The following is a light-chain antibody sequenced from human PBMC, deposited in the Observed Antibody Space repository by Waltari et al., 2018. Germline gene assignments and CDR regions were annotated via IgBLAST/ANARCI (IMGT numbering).Light chain of an antibody. J-gene: IGLJ1*01. CDR2: EVF. CDR3: CSYAGRGTYV. CDR1: TSDVGSYDL. V-gene: IGLV2-23*02. Sequence: QSALTQPASVSGTPGQSITISCTGTTSDVGSYDLVSWYQQHPGEAPKLLICEVFKRPPVISSRFSGSKSGSTASLTISGLQPEDEADYYCCSYAGRGTYVFGSGTKVTVL.